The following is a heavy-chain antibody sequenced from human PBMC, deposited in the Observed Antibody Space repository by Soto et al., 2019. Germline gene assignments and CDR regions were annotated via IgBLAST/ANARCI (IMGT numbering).Heavy chain of an antibody. CDR2: ISTGNGNT. V-gene: IGHV1-3*04. CDR3: AKGSQLWTLDG. J-gene: IGHJ4*02. CDR1: GYTFTDYA. Sequence: GASVKVSCKASGYTFTDYAMHWVRQAPGQRLEWMGWISTGNGNTKYSQKFQGRVTITRDTSATTDYMELSSLRSEDTAVYYCAKGSQLWTLDGWGQGTLVTVSS. D-gene: IGHD2-2*01.